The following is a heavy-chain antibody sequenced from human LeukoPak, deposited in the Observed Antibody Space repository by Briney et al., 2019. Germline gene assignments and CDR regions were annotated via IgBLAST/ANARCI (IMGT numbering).Heavy chain of an antibody. CDR3: ARVGTSSNYYYYMDV. Sequence: PGGSLRLSCAASGFTFSSYTMNWVRQAPGKGLEWVSYISSSGGTIYYADSVKGRFTISIDNAKNSQYLQMNSPRAEDTAVYYCARVGTSSNYYYYMDVWGKGTTVTVSS. D-gene: IGHD1-1*01. J-gene: IGHJ6*03. CDR2: ISSSGGTI. V-gene: IGHV3-48*04. CDR1: GFTFSSYT.